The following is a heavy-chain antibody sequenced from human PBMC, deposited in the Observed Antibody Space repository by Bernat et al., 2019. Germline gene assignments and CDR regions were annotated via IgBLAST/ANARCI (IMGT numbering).Heavy chain of an antibody. Sequence: QLQLQESGPGLVKPSETLSLTCTVSGGSISSSSYYWGWIRQPPGTGLEWIGSIYYSGSTYYNPSLKSRVTISVDTSKNQFSLKLSSVTAADTAVYYCARLARGYYYDSSGYYGGFDYWGQGTLVTVSS. V-gene: IGHV4-39*01. D-gene: IGHD3-22*01. CDR2: IYYSGST. CDR1: GGSISSSSYY. CDR3: ARLARGYYYDSSGYYGGFDY. J-gene: IGHJ4*02.